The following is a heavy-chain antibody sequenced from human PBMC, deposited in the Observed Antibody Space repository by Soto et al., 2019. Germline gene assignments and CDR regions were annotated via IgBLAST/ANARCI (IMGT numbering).Heavy chain of an antibody. CDR2: IYPGDSDT. CDR1: GYSFTSYW. J-gene: IGHJ4*02. V-gene: IGHV5-51*01. D-gene: IGHD5-18*01. Sequence: GESLKISCKGSGYSFTSYWIGWVRQMPGKGLEWMGIIYPGDSDTRYSPSFQGQVTISADTSISTAYLQWSRLKASGTAMYYCARPSQKARQLWPYFDYWGQGTLVTVSS. CDR3: ARPSQKARQLWPYFDY.